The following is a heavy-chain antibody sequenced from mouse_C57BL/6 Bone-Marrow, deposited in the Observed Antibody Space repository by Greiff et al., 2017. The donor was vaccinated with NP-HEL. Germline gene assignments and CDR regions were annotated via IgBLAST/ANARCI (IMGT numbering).Heavy chain of an antibody. J-gene: IGHJ2*01. CDR1: GYTFTNYW. V-gene: IGHV1-63*01. D-gene: IGHD2-3*01. CDR3: AREDGYYFDY. CDR2: IYPGGGYT. Sequence: VQLQQSGAELVRPGTSVKMSCKASGYTFTNYWIGWAKQRPGHGLEWIGDIYPGGGYTNYNEKFKGKATLTADKSSSTAYMQFSSLTSEDSAIYYCAREDGYYFDYWGQGTTLTVSS.